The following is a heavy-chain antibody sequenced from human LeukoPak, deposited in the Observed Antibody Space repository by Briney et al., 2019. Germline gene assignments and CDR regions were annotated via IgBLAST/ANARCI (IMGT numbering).Heavy chain of an antibody. J-gene: IGHJ4*02. CDR2: IYYSGST. CDR3: ARGSTAMADFDY. CDR1: GGSISSSSYY. V-gene: IGHV4-39*07. Sequence: SETLSLTCTVSGGSISSSSYYWAWIRQPPGKGLDWIGSIYYSGSTSYYPSLKSRVTISVDTSKNQFSLKLSSVTAADTAVYYCARGSTAMADFDYWGQGTLVTVSS. D-gene: IGHD5-18*01.